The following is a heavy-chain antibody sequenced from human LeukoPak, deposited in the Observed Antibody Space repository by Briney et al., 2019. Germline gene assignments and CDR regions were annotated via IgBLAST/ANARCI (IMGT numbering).Heavy chain of an antibody. CDR3: TISAPGKRYFDN. V-gene: IGHV3-74*03. J-gene: IGHJ4*02. CDR2: INTDGSST. D-gene: IGHD3-10*01. Sequence: GGSLRLSCAGSGSTFSNYWMYWVRQAPGEGLVCVSRINTDGSSTSYADSVTGRFTISRDDAKNTLYLQMNSLRTEDTAVYYCTISAPGKRYFDNWGQGALVTVSS. CDR1: GSTFSNYW.